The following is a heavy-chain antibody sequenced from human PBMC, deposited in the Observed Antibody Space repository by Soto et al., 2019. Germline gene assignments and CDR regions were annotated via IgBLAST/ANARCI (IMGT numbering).Heavy chain of an antibody. CDR3: ARALDGSILGAPF. Sequence: GGSLRLSCAASGFTFSNYAMTWVRQAPGKGLEWVSLISSGTTTYYADSVKGRFTISRDNSKNTLSLQMNSLRPDDTALYYCARALDGSILGAPFWGQGTLVTVSS. D-gene: IGHD1-26*01. J-gene: IGHJ4*02. V-gene: IGHV3-23*01. CDR1: GFTFSNYA. CDR2: ISSGTTT.